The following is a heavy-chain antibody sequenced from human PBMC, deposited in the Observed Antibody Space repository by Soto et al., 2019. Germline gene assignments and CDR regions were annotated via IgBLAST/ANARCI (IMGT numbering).Heavy chain of an antibody. CDR2: ISGSGGGT. V-gene: IGHV3-23*01. CDR3: AKDQRGFTSTARIDY. CDR1: GFTFSSYA. D-gene: IGHD6-13*01. J-gene: IGHJ4*02. Sequence: GGSLRLSCAASGFTFSSYAMSWVRQAPGKGLEWVSSISGSGGGTYYTDSVKGRFTISRDNSKNTLYLQMNSLRAEDTAEYYCAKDQRGFTSTARIDYWGQGTLVTVSS.